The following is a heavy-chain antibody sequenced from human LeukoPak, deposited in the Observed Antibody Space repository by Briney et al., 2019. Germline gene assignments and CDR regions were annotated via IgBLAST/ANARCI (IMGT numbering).Heavy chain of an antibody. CDR2: IYSGGTT. CDR3: ARDYYGSGFDY. V-gene: IGHV3-66*01. CDR1: GFIVSSTH. Sequence: GGSLRPSCAASGFIVSSTHMSWVRQAPGKGLEWVSSIYSGGTTQYADSVKGRFSISRDDSKNTLYLQINSLRVEDTAVYYCARDYYGSGFDYWGQGTLVTVSS. J-gene: IGHJ4*02. D-gene: IGHD3-10*01.